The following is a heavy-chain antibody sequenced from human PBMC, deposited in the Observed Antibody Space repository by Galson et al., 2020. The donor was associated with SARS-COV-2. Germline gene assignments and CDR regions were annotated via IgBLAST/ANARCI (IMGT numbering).Heavy chain of an antibody. CDR3: ARGPTTVTTYNFDS. Sequence: GGSLRLSCAASGFTFSSYEMNWVRQAPGKGLEWVSYISASGGTIYYADSVKGRFTISRDNAKNSLYLQMNSLRAEDTAVYYCARGPTTVTTYNFDSWGQGTLVTVSS. V-gene: IGHV3-48*03. D-gene: IGHD4-17*01. J-gene: IGHJ4*02. CDR2: ISASGGTI. CDR1: GFTFSSYE.